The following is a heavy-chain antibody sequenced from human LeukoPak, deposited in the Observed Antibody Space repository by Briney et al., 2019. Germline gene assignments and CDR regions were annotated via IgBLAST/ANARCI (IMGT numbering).Heavy chain of an antibody. V-gene: IGHV3-30*02. CDR1: GFNFGIYG. CDR2: IRYTGSNK. Sequence: GGSLRLSCTASGFNFGIYGMHWVRQAPGKGLEWVAFIRYTGSNKYYADSVKGRFTISRDNSKNTLYLQMNGLRAEDTAVYYCATDGKLGYYDTSGFFPDYWGQGTLVTVSS. CDR3: ATDGKLGYYDTSGFFPDY. J-gene: IGHJ4*02. D-gene: IGHD3-22*01.